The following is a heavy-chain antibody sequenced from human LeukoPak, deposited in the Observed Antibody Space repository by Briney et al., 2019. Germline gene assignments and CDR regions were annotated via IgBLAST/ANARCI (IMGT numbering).Heavy chain of an antibody. D-gene: IGHD3-3*01. CDR2: INHSGST. J-gene: IGHJ5*02. CDR1: GGSFSGYY. CDR3: ARGGMPLQLRFLEWLPGNWFDP. V-gene: IGHV4-34*01. Sequence: SETLSLTCAVSGGSFSGYYWSWIRQSPGKGLEWIGEINHSGSTNYNPSLKSRVTISVDTSKNQFSLKLSSVTAADTAVYYCARGGMPLQLRFLEWLPGNWFDPWGQGTLVTVSS.